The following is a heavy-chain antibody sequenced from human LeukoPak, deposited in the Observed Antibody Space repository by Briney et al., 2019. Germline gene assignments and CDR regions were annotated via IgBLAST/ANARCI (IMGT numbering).Heavy chain of an antibody. CDR2: IHYSENT. V-gene: IGHV4-59*01. CDR3: ARDRRWELLHAFDI. J-gene: IGHJ3*02. D-gene: IGHD1-26*01. CDR1: GGSISSYF. Sequence: SETLSLTCTVSGGSISSYFWSWIRQPPGKGLEWIAYIHYSENTNYNPSLKSRVTISVDTSKNQLSLKLSSVTAADTAVYYCARDRRWELLHAFDIWGQGTMVTVSS.